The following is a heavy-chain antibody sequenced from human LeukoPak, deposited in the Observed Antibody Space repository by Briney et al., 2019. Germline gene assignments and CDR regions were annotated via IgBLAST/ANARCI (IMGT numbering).Heavy chain of an antibody. CDR2: INHSGST. J-gene: IGHJ6*02. Sequence: PSETLSLTCAVYGGSFSGYYWSWIRQPPGKGLEWIGEINHSGSTNYNPSLKSRVTISVDTSKNQFSLKLSSVTAADTAVYYCARGPNKHSSASLPYGMDVSGQGTTVTVSS. V-gene: IGHV4-34*01. CDR1: GGSFSGYY. CDR3: ARGPNKHSSASLPYGMDV. D-gene: IGHD6-19*01.